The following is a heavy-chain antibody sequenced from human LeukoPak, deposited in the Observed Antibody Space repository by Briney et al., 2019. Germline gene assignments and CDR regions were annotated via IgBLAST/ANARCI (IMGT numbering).Heavy chain of an antibody. V-gene: IGHV3-15*01. D-gene: IGHD3-16*01. CDR1: GFTLNTAW. Sequence: GGSLRLSCAASGFTLNTAWMAWFRQAPAKGLEWVGRIRSKSDGGTTYYAAPVRGRFTISGDDSKNTLYLQMNSLKIEDTALYYCTTDLRLWGQGTLVTVSS. J-gene: IGHJ1*01. CDR2: IRSKSDGGTT. CDR3: TTDLRL.